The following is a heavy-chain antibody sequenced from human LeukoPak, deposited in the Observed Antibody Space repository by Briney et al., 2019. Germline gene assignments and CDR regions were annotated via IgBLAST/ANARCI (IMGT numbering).Heavy chain of an antibody. CDR3: GRGSTVVTPRFDF. J-gene: IGHJ4*02. V-gene: IGHV4-34*01. CDR2: INHGRSP. D-gene: IGHD4-23*01. Sequence: SETLSLTCAGYGWSFRGYYWSWIRQPPGKGLEWIGEINHGRSPHYRPPLTSRHTISVDQAKDQFSLKLSSVSAAGTAVYYCGRGSTVVTPRFDFWGQGTVVPVSS. CDR1: GWSFRGYY.